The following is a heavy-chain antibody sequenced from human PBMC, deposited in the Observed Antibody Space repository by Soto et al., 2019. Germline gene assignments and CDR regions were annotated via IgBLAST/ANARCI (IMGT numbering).Heavy chain of an antibody. CDR3: ALAAAGKRGHYYYYYGMDV. J-gene: IGHJ6*02. D-gene: IGHD6-13*01. V-gene: IGHV4-61*01. Sequence: LSLTCTVSGGSVSSGSYYWSWIRQPPGKGLEWIGYIYYSGSTNYNPSLKSRVTISVDTSKNQFSLKLSSVTAADTAVYYCALAAAGKRGHYYYYYGMDVWGQGTTVTVS. CDR1: GGSVSSGSYY. CDR2: IYYSGST.